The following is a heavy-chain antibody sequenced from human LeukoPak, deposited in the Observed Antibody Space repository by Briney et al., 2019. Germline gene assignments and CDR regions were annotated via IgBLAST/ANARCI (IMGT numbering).Heavy chain of an antibody. CDR3: ARDEGPRIAAEAFDI. Sequence: ASVTVSFKASGYTFTSYGISWVRQAPGQGLEWMGWISAYNGNTNYAQKLQGRVTMTTDTSTSTAYMELRSLRSDDTAVYYCARDEGPRIAAEAFDIWGQGTMVTVSS. CDR2: ISAYNGNT. V-gene: IGHV1-18*01. J-gene: IGHJ3*02. CDR1: GYTFTSYG. D-gene: IGHD6-13*01.